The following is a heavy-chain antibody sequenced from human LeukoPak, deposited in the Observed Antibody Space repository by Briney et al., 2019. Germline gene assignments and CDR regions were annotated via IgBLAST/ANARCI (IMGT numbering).Heavy chain of an antibody. CDR1: GFTFSSYG. J-gene: IGHJ4*02. V-gene: IGHV3-23*01. D-gene: IGHD6-13*01. CDR3: ARDLMGIAYRGAFYY. CDR2: ISGSGGST. Sequence: TGGSLRLSCAASGFTFSSYGMSWVRQAPGKGLEWVSAISGSGGSTYYADSVKGRFTISRDNSKNTLYLQMNSLRAEDTAVYYCARDLMGIAYRGAFYYWGQGTLVTVSS.